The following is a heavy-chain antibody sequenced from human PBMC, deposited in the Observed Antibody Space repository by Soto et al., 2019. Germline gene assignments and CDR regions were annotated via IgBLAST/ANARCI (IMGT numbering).Heavy chain of an antibody. V-gene: IGHV4-39*07. CDR2: LYYSGST. J-gene: IGHJ6*02. CDR1: GGSISSTSYF. CDR3: ARMKIDLEGESLYLYYGMDV. D-gene: IGHD3-3*01. Sequence: SETLSLTCTVSGGSISSTSYFWAWVRQPLGKGLEWIGSLYYSGSTYFNPSLKSRVTISIDTSKNQFSLKLSSTTAADTAVYYCARMKIDLEGESLYLYYGMDVWGQGTTVTVSS.